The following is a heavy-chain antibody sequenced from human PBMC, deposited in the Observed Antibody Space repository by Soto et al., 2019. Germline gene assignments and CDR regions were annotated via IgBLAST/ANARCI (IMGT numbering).Heavy chain of an antibody. Sequence: QISLKESGPTLVKPTQTLTLTCTFSGFSLSTSGVGVGWIRQPPGKALEWLAVIYVDDDKRYSPSLRSRLTITKDTSKKQVVLTMTNMDPVDTATYYCIQSRCGGDCLQSYASHYYYGMDVWGQGATLIVSS. D-gene: IGHD2-21*02. V-gene: IGHV2-5*02. CDR3: IQSRCGGDCLQSYASHYYYGMDV. CDR1: GFSLSTSGVG. CDR2: IYVDDDK. J-gene: IGHJ6*02.